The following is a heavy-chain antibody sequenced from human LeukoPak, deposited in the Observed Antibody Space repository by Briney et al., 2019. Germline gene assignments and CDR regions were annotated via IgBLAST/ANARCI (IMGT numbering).Heavy chain of an antibody. CDR1: GYTLTELS. CDR2: FDPEDGET. J-gene: IGHJ4*02. CDR3: ARVYYDSSGPFYYFDY. Sequence: ASVKVSCKVSGYTLTELSMHWVRQAPGKGLEWMGGFDPEDGETIYAQKFQGRVTMTEDTSTDTAYMELSSLRSEDTAVYYCARVYYDSSGPFYYFDYWGQGTLVTVSS. D-gene: IGHD3-22*01. V-gene: IGHV1-24*01.